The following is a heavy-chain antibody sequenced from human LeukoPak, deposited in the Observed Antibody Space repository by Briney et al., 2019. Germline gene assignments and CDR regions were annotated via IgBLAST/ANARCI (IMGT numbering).Heavy chain of an antibody. V-gene: IGHV4-39*01. CDR2: IYYSGST. Sequence: PSETLSLTCTVSGGSISSSSYYWGWIRQPPGKGLEWIGSIYYSGSTYYNPSLKGRVTISVDTSKNQFSLKLSSVTAADTAVYYCARHKLPGYRGYDPDSAFDYWGQGTLVTVSS. D-gene: IGHD5-12*01. CDR3: ARHKLPGYRGYDPDSAFDY. CDR1: GGSISSSSYY. J-gene: IGHJ4*02.